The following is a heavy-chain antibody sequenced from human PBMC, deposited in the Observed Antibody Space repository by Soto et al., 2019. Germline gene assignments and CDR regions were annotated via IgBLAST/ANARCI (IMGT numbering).Heavy chain of an antibody. CDR2: INPSGGNT. V-gene: IGHV1-46*03. J-gene: IGHJ4*02. D-gene: IGHD6-6*01. CDR3: ARGRIAAHYSGLYYFDY. CDR1: GYTFTSYY. Sequence: ASVKVSCKASGYTFTSYYMHWVRQAPGQGLEWMGIINPSGGNTSYAQKFQGRVTMTRDTSTSTVYMELSSLRSEDTAVYYCARGRIAAHYSGLYYFDYWGQGTLVTVSS.